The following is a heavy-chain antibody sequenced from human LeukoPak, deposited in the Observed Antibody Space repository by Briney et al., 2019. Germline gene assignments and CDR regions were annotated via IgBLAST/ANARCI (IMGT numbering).Heavy chain of an antibody. CDR3: ARISSSWYGTSETNDDY. CDR2: INPSGGST. CDR1: GYTFTSYY. J-gene: IGHJ4*02. Sequence: ASVKVSCKASGYTFTSYYMHWVRQAPGQGLEWMGIINPSGGSTSYAQKFQGRVTMTRDMSTSTVYMELSSLRSEDTAVYYCARISSSWYGTSETNDDYGGQGTLVTVSS. D-gene: IGHD6-13*01. V-gene: IGHV1-46*01.